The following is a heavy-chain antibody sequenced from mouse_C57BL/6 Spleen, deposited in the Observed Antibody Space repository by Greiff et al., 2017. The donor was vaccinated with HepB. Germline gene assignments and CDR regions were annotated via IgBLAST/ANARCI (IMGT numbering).Heavy chain of an antibody. J-gene: IGHJ3*01. Sequence: EVKLVESGPELVKPGDSVKISCKASGYSFTGYFMNWVMQSHGKSLEWIGRINPYNGDTFYNQKFKGKATLTVDKSSSTAHMELRSLTSEDSAVYYCARSITTVVDSFAYWGQGTLVTVSA. D-gene: IGHD1-1*01. V-gene: IGHV1-20*01. CDR2: INPYNGDT. CDR3: ARSITTVVDSFAY. CDR1: GYSFTGYF.